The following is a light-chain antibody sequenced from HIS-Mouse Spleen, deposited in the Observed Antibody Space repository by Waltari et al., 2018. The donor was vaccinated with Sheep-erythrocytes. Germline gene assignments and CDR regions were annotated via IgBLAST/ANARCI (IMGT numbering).Light chain of an antibody. Sequence: QSALTQPRSVSGSPGHSVTISCTGTSSDVGGYNYVSWYQQHPGNAPKLMIYDVSKRPSGVPDRFSGSKSGNTASLTISGLQAEDEADYYCCSYAGSYNHVFATGTKVTVL. J-gene: IGLJ1*01. CDR1: SSDVGGYNY. CDR2: DVS. V-gene: IGLV2-11*01. CDR3: CSYAGSYNHV.